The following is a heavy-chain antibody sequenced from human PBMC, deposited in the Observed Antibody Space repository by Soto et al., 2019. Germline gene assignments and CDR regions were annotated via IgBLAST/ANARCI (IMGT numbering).Heavy chain of an antibody. CDR1: GFTFRDYA. V-gene: IGHV3-49*04. D-gene: IGHD5-12*01. J-gene: IGHJ6*02. CDR3: IRGATHYYYYGMDV. Sequence: PGGSLRLSCTASGFTFRDYAMSWVRQAPGKGLEWVGFIRSKAYGGTTAYAVSVKARFTISRDDSKSIAYLQMNSLKNEDTAVYYCIRGATHYYYYGMDVWGQGTTVTVSS. CDR2: IRSKAYGGTT.